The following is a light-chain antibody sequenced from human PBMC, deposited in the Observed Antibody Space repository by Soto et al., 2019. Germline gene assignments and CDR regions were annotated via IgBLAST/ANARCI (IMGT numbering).Light chain of an antibody. J-gene: IGKJ1*01. CDR1: QSLRSGD. V-gene: IGKV3-20*01. Sequence: DIVLTPSPGALSVSPVERATLSCRASQSLRSGDLAWYQQIPGQAPRLLIYGASSRATGIPDRFSGSGSGTDFNLTISRLEPEDFAVYYCHQYGTSPWTFGQGTKVDIK. CDR2: GAS. CDR3: HQYGTSPWT.